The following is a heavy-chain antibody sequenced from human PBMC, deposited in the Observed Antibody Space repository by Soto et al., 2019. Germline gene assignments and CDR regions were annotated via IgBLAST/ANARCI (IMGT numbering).Heavy chain of an antibody. CDR2: ISSNSDTI. D-gene: IGHD4-17*01. Sequence: EVQLVESGGGLVQRGRSLRLSCVASGFTADDYATHWVRHAPEKGLEWVSGISSNSDTIDYADSVKGRFTISRDNAKNSLFLQMNSLRPEDTALYYCAKDMKWGGMTTIHYFDSWGQGTLVTVSS. CDR3: AKDMKWGGMTTIHYFDS. CDR1: GFTADDYA. V-gene: IGHV3-9*02. J-gene: IGHJ4*02.